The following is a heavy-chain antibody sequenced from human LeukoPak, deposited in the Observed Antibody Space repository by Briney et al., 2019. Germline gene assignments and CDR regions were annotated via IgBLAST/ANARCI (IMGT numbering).Heavy chain of an antibody. CDR3: AKDNADYPIYYFDS. CDR1: GFTFSSYG. V-gene: IGHV3-30*18. CDR2: ISYDGSNK. Sequence: GRSLRLSCAASGFTFSSYGMHWVRQAPGKGLEWVAVISYDGSNKYYADSVKGRFTISRDKSKSTLYLQMNSLKAEDAAVYYCAKDNADYPIYYFDSWGQGTLVTVSS. J-gene: IGHJ4*02. D-gene: IGHD3-16*01.